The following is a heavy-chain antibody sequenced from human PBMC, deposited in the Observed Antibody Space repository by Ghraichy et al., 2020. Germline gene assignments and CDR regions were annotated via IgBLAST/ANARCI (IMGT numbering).Heavy chain of an antibody. Sequence: GGSLRLSCAASGFTFSSYWMSWVRQAPGKGLEWVANIKEDGSEKYYVDSVKGRFTISRDNAKNSLYLQMNSLRAEDTAVYYCARADFWSGYPTLYYFDYWGQGTLVTVSS. D-gene: IGHD3-3*01. J-gene: IGHJ4*02. CDR2: IKEDGSEK. CDR1: GFTFSSYW. V-gene: IGHV3-7*01. CDR3: ARADFWSGYPTLYYFDY.